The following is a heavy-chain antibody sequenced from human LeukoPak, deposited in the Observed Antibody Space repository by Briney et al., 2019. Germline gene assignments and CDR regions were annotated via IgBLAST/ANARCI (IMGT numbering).Heavy chain of an antibody. CDR3: AKELAGTGYSSSWYVYYYYGMDV. V-gene: IGHV3-23*01. J-gene: IGHJ6*02. D-gene: IGHD6-13*01. Sequence: PGGSLRLSCAASGFTFSSYAMSWVRQAPGKGLEWVSAISGSGGSIYYADSVKGRFTISRDNSKNTLYLQMNSLRAEDTAVYYCAKELAGTGYSSSWYVYYYYGMDVWGQGTTVTVSS. CDR2: ISGSGGSI. CDR1: GFTFSSYA.